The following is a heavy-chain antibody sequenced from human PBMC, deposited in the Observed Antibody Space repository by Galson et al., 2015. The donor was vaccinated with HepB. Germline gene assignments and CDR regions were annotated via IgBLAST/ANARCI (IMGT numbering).Heavy chain of an antibody. CDR1: GFKFNNYW. CDR2: IKRDGSEI. CDR3: ARDPYCGSDCHGPTFYSSYGMDV. J-gene: IGHJ6*02. V-gene: IGHV3-7*01. Sequence: SLRLSCAASGFKFNNYWMNWVRQAPGKGLEWVANIKRDGSEIFYVDSVKGRFTISRDNAKNSLYLQMHSLKAVDTAVYYCARDPYCGSDCHGPTFYSSYGMDVWGQGTTVTVSS. D-gene: IGHD2-21*02.